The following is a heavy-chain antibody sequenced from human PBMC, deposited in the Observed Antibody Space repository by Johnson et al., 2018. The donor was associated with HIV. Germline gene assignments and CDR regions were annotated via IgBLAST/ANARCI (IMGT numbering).Heavy chain of an antibody. CDR1: GFTFSSYA. V-gene: IGHV3-30-3*01. CDR2: ISYYGTNK. CDR3: ARDPVAHYYDSSGSLDDAFDI. Sequence: QVQLVESGGGVVQPGRSLRLSCAASGFTFSSYAIHWVRQAPGKGLEWVALISYYGTNKYYADSVKGRFTISRDNPKNTLYLQMNSLRAEDTAIYYCARDPVAHYYDSSGSLDDAFDIWGQGTMVTVSS. D-gene: IGHD3-22*01. J-gene: IGHJ3*02.